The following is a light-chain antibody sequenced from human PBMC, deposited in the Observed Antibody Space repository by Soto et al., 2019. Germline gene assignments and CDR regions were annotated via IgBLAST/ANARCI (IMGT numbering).Light chain of an antibody. J-gene: IGKJ1*01. CDR1: QSVSNY. Sequence: EIVLTQSPGTLSLSPGERATLSCRASQSVSNYLVWYQQKPGQAPRLLIYGASSRATGIPDRFSGSGSGTDFTLTISRLEPEDFAMYYCEQYGGSPKTFGKGTRVDIK. V-gene: IGKV3-20*01. CDR2: GAS. CDR3: EQYGGSPKT.